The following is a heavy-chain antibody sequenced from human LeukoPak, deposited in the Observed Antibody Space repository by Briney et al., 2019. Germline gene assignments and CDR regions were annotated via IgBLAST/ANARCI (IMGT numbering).Heavy chain of an antibody. CDR2: ISNGNT. D-gene: IGHD2-8*02. J-gene: IGHJ5*02. Sequence: GGALRLSCAASGFPFAKLAMRWVGQPAGEGLEGGSAISNGNTYYAHSVRGRFTISRDDSKNMVYLQMNSLRVEDTARYYCVREAGYCASVCIKTTWFDPWGQGTLVTVSS. CDR3: VREAGYCASVCIKTTWFDP. V-gene: IGHV3-23*01. CDR1: GFPFAKLA.